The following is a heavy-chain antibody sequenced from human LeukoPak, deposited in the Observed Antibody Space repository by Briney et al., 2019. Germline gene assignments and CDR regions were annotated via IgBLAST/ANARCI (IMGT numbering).Heavy chain of an antibody. CDR1: GGSISSYY. D-gene: IGHD3-10*01. CDR3: AREITMVRGSMGAWFDP. J-gene: IGHJ5*02. CDR2: IYYSGST. V-gene: IGHV4-59*01. Sequence: PSETLSLTCTVSGGSISSYYWSWIRQPPGKGLEWIGYIYYSGSTNYNPSLKSRVTISVDTSKNQFSLKLSSVTAADTAVYYCAREITMVRGSMGAWFDPWGQGTLVTVSS.